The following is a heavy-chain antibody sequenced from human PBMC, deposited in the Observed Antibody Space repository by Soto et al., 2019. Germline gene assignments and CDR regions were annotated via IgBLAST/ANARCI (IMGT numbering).Heavy chain of an antibody. J-gene: IGHJ6*04. CDR1: GYTFTSYY. D-gene: IGHD6-6*01. CDR2: INPSGGST. CDR3: AKGGVEYSSSPPGMDV. Sequence: SVKVSCKASGYTFTSYYMHWVRQAPGQGLEWMGIINPSGGSTSYAQKFQGRVTMTRDTSTSTVYMELSSLRSEDTAVYYCAKGGVEYSSSPPGMDVWGKGTTVTVSS. V-gene: IGHV1-46*03.